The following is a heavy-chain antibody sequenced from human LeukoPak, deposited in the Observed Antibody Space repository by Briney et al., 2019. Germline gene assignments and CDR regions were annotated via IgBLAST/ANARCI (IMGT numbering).Heavy chain of an antibody. Sequence: QPGRSLRLSCAASRFTFDDYAMHWVRQAPGKGLEWVSGISWNSGSIGYADSVKGRFTISRDNAKNSLYLQMNSLRAEDTALYYCAKGLGIAVAGNFDYWGQGTLVTVSS. V-gene: IGHV3-9*01. J-gene: IGHJ4*02. CDR1: RFTFDDYA. CDR2: ISWNSGSI. D-gene: IGHD6-19*01. CDR3: AKGLGIAVAGNFDY.